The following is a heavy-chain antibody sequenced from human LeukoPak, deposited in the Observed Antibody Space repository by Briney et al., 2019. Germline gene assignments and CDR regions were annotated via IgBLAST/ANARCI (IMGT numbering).Heavy chain of an antibody. J-gene: IGHJ5*02. D-gene: IGHD1-20*01. V-gene: IGHV4-34*01. CDR2: INHSGSH. Sequence: SDTLTLTCALYGGSFSGYYWSWLRQPPDKGLEWIGEINHSGSHIYNPSRKSRVTIPLDKSKNHFALKLNSSTAGDTAVYYCARDRGDKWKYSIWAYLDPWGQGTPVTVSS. CDR3: ARDRGDKWKYSIWAYLDP. CDR1: GGSFSGYY.